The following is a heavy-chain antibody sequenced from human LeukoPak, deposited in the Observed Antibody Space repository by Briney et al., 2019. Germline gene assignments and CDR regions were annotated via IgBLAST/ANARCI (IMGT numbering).Heavy chain of an antibody. J-gene: IGHJ4*02. CDR3: AVYAPGYCSGGSCYSVIDYFDY. CDR2: MNPNSGNT. D-gene: IGHD2-15*01. V-gene: IGHV1-8*02. Sequence: ASVKVSCKASGYTFTSYDINWVRQATGQGLEWMGWMNPNSGNTGYAQKLQGRVTMTTDTSTSTAYMERRSLRSDDTAVYYCAVYAPGYCSGGSCYSVIDYFDYWGQGTLVTVSS. CDR1: GYTFTSYD.